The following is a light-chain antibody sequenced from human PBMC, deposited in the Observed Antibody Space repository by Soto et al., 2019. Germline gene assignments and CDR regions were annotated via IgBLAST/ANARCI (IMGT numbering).Light chain of an antibody. J-gene: IGKJ5*01. CDR1: QSVSSY. Sequence: EFVLPQVTATLSLSPGERATLSCRASQSVSSYLAWYQQKPGQAPRLLIYDASNRATGIPARFSGSGSVTDFTLTTSSLEPEDFAVYYCQQYGTSPFGQGTRLEIK. CDR2: DAS. CDR3: QQYGTSP. V-gene: IGKV3-11*01.